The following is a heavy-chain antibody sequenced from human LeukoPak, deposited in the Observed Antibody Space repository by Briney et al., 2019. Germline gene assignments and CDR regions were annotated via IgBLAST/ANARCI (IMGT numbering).Heavy chain of an antibody. CDR1: GGSFSGYY. Sequence: SETLSLTCAVYGGSFSGYYWSWIRQPPGKGLEWIGEINHSGSTNYDPSLKSRVTISVDTSKNQFSLKLSSVTAADTAVYYCARGMYYDFWSGYYDYYYYGMDVWGQGTTVTVSS. J-gene: IGHJ6*02. V-gene: IGHV4-34*01. CDR2: INHSGST. CDR3: ARGMYYDFWSGYYDYYYYGMDV. D-gene: IGHD3-3*01.